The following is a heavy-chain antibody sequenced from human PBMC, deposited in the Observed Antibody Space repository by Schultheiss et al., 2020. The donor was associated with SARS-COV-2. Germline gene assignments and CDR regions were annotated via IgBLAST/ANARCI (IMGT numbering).Heavy chain of an antibody. CDR1: GFTFSSYD. CDR2: ISYDGSNK. D-gene: IGHD2-21*02. V-gene: IGHV3-30*12. CDR3: AKGHSICGGDCYSYYFDY. J-gene: IGHJ4*02. Sequence: GGSLRLSCAASGFTFSSYDMHWVRQAPGKGLEWVAVISYDGSNKYYADSVKGRFTISRDNSKNTLYLQMNSLRAEDTAVYYCAKGHSICGGDCYSYYFDYWGQGTLVTVSS.